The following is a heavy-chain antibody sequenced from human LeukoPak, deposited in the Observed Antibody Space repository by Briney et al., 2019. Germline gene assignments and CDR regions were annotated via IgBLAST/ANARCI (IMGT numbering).Heavy chain of an antibody. D-gene: IGHD6-19*01. CDR3: ARHGGGSGWEPPWYFDL. CDR1: GGSISSYY. J-gene: IGHJ2*01. V-gene: IGHV4-59*08. CDR2: IYYSGST. Sequence: PSETLSLTCTVSGGSISSYYWSWIRQPPGKGLEWIGYIYYSGSTNYNPSLKSRVTISVDTSKNQFSLKLSSVTAADTAVYYCARHGGGSGWEPPWYFDLWGRGTLVTVSS.